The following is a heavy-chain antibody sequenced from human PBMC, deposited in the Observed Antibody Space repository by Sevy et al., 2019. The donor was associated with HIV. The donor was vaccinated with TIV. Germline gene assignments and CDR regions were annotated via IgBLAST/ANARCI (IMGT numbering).Heavy chain of an antibody. D-gene: IGHD2-8*01. CDR1: GFTFAKYS. CDR2: FSFGCGRI. V-gene: IGHV3-23*01. CDR3: AREGCTQPHDY. J-gene: IGHJ4*02. Sequence: GGSLRLSCAASGFTFAKYSMSWVRQAPGKGLEWVSTFSFGCGRINYADSVKRRFTISRDDSKNTLFLQMNSLRAEDTATYFCAREGCTQPHDYWGQGTLVTVSS.